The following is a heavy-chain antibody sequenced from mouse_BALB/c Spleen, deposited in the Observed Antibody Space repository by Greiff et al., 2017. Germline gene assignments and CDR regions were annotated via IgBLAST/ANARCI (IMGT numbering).Heavy chain of an antibody. Sequence: QVQLQQPGAELVKPGASVKLSCKASGYTFTSYWMHWVKQRPGQGLEWIGEINPSNGRTNYNEKFKSKATLTVDKSSSTAYMQLSSLTSEDSAVYYCARGGFITTASYFDVWGAGTTVTVSS. D-gene: IGHD1-2*01. V-gene: IGHV1S81*02. J-gene: IGHJ1*01. CDR3: ARGGFITTASYFDV. CDR2: INPSNGRT. CDR1: GYTFTSYW.